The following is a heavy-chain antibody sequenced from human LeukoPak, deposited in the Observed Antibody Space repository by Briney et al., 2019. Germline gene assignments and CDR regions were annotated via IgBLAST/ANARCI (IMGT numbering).Heavy chain of an antibody. V-gene: IGHV4-39*01. Sequence: SETLSLTCTVSGGSISSSSYYWGWIRQPPGKGLEWIGSIYYSGSTYYNPSLKSRVTISVDTSKNQFSLKLSSVTAADTAVYYCATRKFIPSKYYYYYYGMDVWGQGTTVTVSS. J-gene: IGHJ6*02. CDR3: ATRKFIPSKYYYYYYGMDV. CDR2: IYYSGST. D-gene: IGHD2-2*02. CDR1: GGSISSSSYY.